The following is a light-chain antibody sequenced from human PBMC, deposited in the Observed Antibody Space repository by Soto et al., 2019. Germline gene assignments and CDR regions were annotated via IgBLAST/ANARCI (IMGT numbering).Light chain of an antibody. CDR1: NIGSKS. J-gene: IGLJ3*02. Sequence: SYELTQPLSVSVALGQTARITCEGNNIGSKSVHWYQQKPGQAPVLVIYRNSNRPSGIPERFSGSNSGNTATLTISRAQAGDETDYYCQVWDSGTAVFGGGTKLTVL. V-gene: IGLV3-9*01. CDR3: QVWDSGTAV. CDR2: RNS.